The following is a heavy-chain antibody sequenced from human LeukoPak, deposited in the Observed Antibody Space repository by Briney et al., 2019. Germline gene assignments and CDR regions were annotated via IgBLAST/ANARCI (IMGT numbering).Heavy chain of an antibody. CDR1: GYTFTSYG. J-gene: IGHJ5*02. CDR3: ARNLAAAGPSQADWFDP. Sequence: ASVKVSCKASGYTFTSYGISWVRQAPGQGLEWMGWISAYNGNTNYAQKLQGRVTMTTDTSTSTAYMELRSLRSDDTAVYYCARNLAAAGPSQADWFDPWGQGTLVTVSS. V-gene: IGHV1-18*01. CDR2: ISAYNGNT. D-gene: IGHD6-13*01.